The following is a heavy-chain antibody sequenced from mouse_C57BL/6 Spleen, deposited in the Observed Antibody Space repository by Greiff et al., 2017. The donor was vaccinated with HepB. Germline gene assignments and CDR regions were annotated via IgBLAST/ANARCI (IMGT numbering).Heavy chain of an antibody. CDR1: GFTFSSYA. V-gene: IGHV5-4*01. J-gene: IGHJ3*01. CDR3: ARSTVEGVFAY. D-gene: IGHD1-1*01. Sequence: EVQRVESGGGLVKPGGSLKLSCAASGFTFSSYAMSWVRQTPEKRLEWVATISDGGSYTYYPDNVKGRFTISRDNAKNNLYLQMSHLKSEDTAMYYCARSTVEGVFAYWGQGTLVTVSA. CDR2: ISDGGSYT.